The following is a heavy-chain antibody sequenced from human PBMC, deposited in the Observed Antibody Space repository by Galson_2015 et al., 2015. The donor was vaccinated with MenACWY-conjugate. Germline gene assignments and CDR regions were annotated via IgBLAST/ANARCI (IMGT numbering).Heavy chain of an antibody. CDR2: INTNTGNP. CDR3: TREFSGSWYGFDY. J-gene: IGHJ4*02. CDR1: GYTFTSYA. V-gene: IGHV7-4-1*02. Sequence: SVKVSCKAFGYTFTSYALNWVRQAPGQGLEWMGWINTNTGNPTYAQGFTGRFVFSWDTSVTTAYLQISSLKAEDTAVYYCTREFSGSWYGFDYWGQGTLVTVSS. D-gene: IGHD6-13*01.